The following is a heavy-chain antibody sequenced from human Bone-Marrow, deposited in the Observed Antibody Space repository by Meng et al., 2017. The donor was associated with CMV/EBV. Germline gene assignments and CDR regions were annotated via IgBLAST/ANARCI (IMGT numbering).Heavy chain of an antibody. CDR1: GFTFSNYA. J-gene: IGHJ4*02. CDR2: ISASGGST. CDR3: AKGDCSSTSCPIDY. V-gene: IGHV3-23*01. D-gene: IGHD2-2*01. Sequence: GESLKISCAASGFTFSNYAMSWVRQAPGKGLEWVSAISASGGSTYYADSVKGRFTISRDNAKNSLYLQMNSLRAEDTALYYCAKGDCSSTSCPIDYWGQGTLVTVSS.